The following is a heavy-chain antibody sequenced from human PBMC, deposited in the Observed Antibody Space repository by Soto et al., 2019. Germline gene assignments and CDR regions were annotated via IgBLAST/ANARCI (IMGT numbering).Heavy chain of an antibody. J-gene: IGHJ6*02. CDR1: GYTFANYA. Sequence: QVRLVQSGTEVKKPGASVMVSCKASGYTFANYAIHWVRQAPGQDFEWMGWINAGNGNTRNSQKFQGRVTFTRDTSATTAHMEVGSLRFEDTAVYYGARDLSGWGLTNGHFGVDVWGQGTTVIGSS. V-gene: IGHV1-3*01. CDR2: INAGNGNT. CDR3: ARDLSGWGLTNGHFGVDV. D-gene: IGHD3-16*01.